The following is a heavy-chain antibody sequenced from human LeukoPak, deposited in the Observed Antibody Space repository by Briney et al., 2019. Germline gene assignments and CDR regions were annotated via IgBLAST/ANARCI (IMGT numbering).Heavy chain of an antibody. J-gene: IGHJ3*02. Sequence: GAAVKVSCKASGYTFTGYYMHWVRQAPGQGLEWMGWINPNSGGTNYAQKFQGRVTMTRDTSISTAYMELSRLRSDDTAVYYCASYYDSSGYYPHDAFDIWGQGTMVTVSS. V-gene: IGHV1-2*02. CDR1: GYTFTGYY. CDR3: ASYYDSSGYYPHDAFDI. D-gene: IGHD3-22*01. CDR2: INPNSGGT.